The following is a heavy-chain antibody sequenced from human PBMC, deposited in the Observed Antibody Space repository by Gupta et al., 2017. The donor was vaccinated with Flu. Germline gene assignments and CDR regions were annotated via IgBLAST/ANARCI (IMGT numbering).Heavy chain of an antibody. CDR1: GFTFNDYT. CDR2: IGSRSNFM. D-gene: IGHD3-22*01. V-gene: IGHV3-21*01. Sequence: EVQLVESGGGLVKPGGSLRLSCAASGFTFNDYTMSWVRQAPGKGLEWVSSIGSRSNFMYYADSVKGRFTVSRENAKNSLYLQMNSLRAEDTAVYYCARAPSSFDFDSGNYYYPYWGQGTLVTVSS. CDR3: ARAPSSFDFDSGNYYYPY. J-gene: IGHJ4*02.